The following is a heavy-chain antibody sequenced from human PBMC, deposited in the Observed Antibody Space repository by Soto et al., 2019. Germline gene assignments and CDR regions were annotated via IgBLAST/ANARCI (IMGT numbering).Heavy chain of an antibody. CDR3: ARATLYGDSTDYYYGMDV. CDR2: IIPIFGTA. D-gene: IGHD4-17*01. V-gene: IGHV1-69*01. Sequence: QVQLVQSGAEVKKPGSSVKVSCKASGGTFSSYAISWVRQAPGQGLEWMGGIIPIFGTANYAQKFQGRVTITADESTSKAYMELSSLRSEDTAVYYCARATLYGDSTDYYYGMDVWGQGTTVTVSS. J-gene: IGHJ6*02. CDR1: GGTFSSYA.